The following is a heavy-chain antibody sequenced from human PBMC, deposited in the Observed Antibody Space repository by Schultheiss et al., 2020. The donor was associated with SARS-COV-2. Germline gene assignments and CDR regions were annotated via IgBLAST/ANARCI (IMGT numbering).Heavy chain of an antibody. CDR3: ARLAYSYDSSGYLLAPTFDY. Sequence: ASVKVSCKASGGTFTSYAMHWVRQAPGQGLEWMGWINPNSGGTNYAQKFQGRVTMTTDTSTSTAYMELRSLRSDDTAVYYCARLAYSYDSSGYLLAPTFDYWGQGTLVTVSS. CDR1: GGTFTSYA. D-gene: IGHD3-22*01. J-gene: IGHJ4*02. CDR2: INPNSGGT. V-gene: IGHV1-2*02.